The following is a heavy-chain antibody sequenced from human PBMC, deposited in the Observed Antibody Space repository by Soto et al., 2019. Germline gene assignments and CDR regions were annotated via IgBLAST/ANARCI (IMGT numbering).Heavy chain of an antibody. CDR1: GFTFSSYA. D-gene: IGHD3-9*01. V-gene: IGHV3-23*01. Sequence: HPGGSLRLSCAASGFTFSSYAMSWVRQAPGKGLEWVSAISGSGGSTYYADSVKGRFTISRDNSKNTLYLQMNSLRAEDTAVYYCAKEGRYFDWFHNPSVFDPWGQGTLVTVSS. CDR3: AKEGRYFDWFHNPSVFDP. J-gene: IGHJ5*02. CDR2: ISGSGGST.